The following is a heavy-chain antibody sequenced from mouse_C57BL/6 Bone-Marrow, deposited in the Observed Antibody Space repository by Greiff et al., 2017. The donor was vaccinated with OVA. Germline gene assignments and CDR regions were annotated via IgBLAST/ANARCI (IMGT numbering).Heavy chain of an antibody. Sequence: EVQLVESGPELVKPGASVKISCKASGYSFTGYYMNWVKQSPEKSLEWIGEINPSTGGTTYNQKFKAKATLTVDKSSSTAYMQLKSLTSEDSAVYYCAREGVDYWGQGTSVTVSS. CDR3: AREGVDY. V-gene: IGHV1-42*01. CDR1: GYSFTGYY. CDR2: INPSTGGT. J-gene: IGHJ4*01.